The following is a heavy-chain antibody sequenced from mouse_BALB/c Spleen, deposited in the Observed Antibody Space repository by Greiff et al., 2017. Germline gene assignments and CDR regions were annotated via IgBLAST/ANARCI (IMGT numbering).Heavy chain of an antibody. D-gene: IGHD1-1*01. CDR2: IWGDGST. CDR3: AREKSYYGSSSYWYFDV. V-gene: IGHV2-6-7*01. J-gene: IGHJ1*01. Sequence: VKLMESGPGLVAPSQSLSITCTVSGFSLTGYGVNWVRQPPGKGLEWLGMIWGDGSTDYNSALKSRLSISKDNSKSQVFLKMNSLQTDDTARYYCAREKSYYGSSSYWYFDVWGAGTTVTVSS. CDR1: GFSLTGYG.